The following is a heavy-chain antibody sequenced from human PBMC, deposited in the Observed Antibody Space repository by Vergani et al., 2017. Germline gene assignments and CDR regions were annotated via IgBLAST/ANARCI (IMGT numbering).Heavy chain of an antibody. CDR3: ARGRAGTTVTTGVRSRFPRGGDWFVP. CDR1: GGSFSGYY. CDR2: INHSGST. V-gene: IGHV4-34*01. J-gene: IGHJ5*02. D-gene: IGHD4-11*01. Sequence: QVQLQQWGAGLLKPSETLSLTCAVYGGSFSGYYWSWIRQPPGKGLEWIGEINHSGSTNYNPSLKSRVTISVDTSKNQFSLKLSSVTAADTAVYYCARGRAGTTVTTGVRSRFPRGGDWFVPWGQGTLVTVSS.